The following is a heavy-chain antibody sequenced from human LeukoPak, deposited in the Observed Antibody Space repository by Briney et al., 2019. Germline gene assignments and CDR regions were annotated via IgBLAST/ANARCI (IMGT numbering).Heavy chain of an antibody. D-gene: IGHD6-13*01. CDR2: TYYRSKWYN. CDR3: ARGAAAGSPFDY. CDR1: GDTVSNNRGA. J-gene: IGHJ4*02. V-gene: IGHV6-1*01. Sequence: SQTLSLTCAISGDTVSNNRGAWNWIRQSPSRGLQWLGRTYYRSKWYNDYAISVRSRITINPDTSKNQFSLHLNSVTPEDTAVYFYARGAAAGSPFDYWGQGTLVTVSS.